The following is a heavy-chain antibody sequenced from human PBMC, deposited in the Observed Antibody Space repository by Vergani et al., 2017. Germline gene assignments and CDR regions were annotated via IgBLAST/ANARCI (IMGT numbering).Heavy chain of an antibody. V-gene: IGHV1-24*01. D-gene: IGHD3-22*01. Sequence: QVQLVQSGAEVKKPGASVKVSCKVSGYTLTELSMHWVRQAPGKGLEWMGGFDPEDGETIYAQKFQGRVTMTEDTSTDTAYMELSSLRAEDTAVYYCARDPNYYDSSGYYYYYYGMDVWGQGTTVTVSS. J-gene: IGHJ6*02. CDR1: GYTLTELS. CDR3: ARDPNYYDSSGYYYYYYGMDV. CDR2: FDPEDGET.